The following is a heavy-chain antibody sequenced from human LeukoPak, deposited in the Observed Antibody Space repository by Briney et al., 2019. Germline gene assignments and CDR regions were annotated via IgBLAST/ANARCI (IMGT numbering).Heavy chain of an antibody. J-gene: IGHJ4*02. CDR2: IWYDGSNK. D-gene: IGHD3-10*01. V-gene: IGHV3-33*01. Sequence: GRSLRLSCAASGFTFSSYGMHWVRQAPGKGLEWVAVIWYDGSNKYYADSVKGRFTISRDNSKNTLYLQMDSLRAEDTAVYYCARTLSGSYYGPDDYWGQGTLVTVSS. CDR3: ARTLSGSYYGPDDY. CDR1: GFTFSSYG.